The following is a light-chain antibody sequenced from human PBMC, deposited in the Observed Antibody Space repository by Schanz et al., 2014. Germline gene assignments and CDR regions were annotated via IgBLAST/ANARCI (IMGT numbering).Light chain of an antibody. CDR1: QSINNW. CDR2: DAS. J-gene: IGKJ4*01. CDR3: QQYDNLPLT. V-gene: IGKV1-33*01. Sequence: DIQMTQSPSTLSASVGDRVTITCRASQSINNWLAWYQQKPGKAPKLLIYDASNLETGVPSRFSGSGSGTDFTFTISSLQPEDIATYYCQQYDNLPLTFGGGTKVEIK.